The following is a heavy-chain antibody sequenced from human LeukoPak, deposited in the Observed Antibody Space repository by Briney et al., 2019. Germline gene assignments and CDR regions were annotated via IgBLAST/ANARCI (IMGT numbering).Heavy chain of an antibody. Sequence: ASVKVSCKASGYSFTGYYMHWVRQAPGQGLEWMGWINPNSGGTKYAQKFKGRVTMTRDTSISTAYMELSRLRSDDTAVYYCARDSYDILTGPSGFDPWGQGTLVTVSS. D-gene: IGHD3-9*01. CDR3: ARDSYDILTGPSGFDP. J-gene: IGHJ5*02. CDR2: INPNSGGT. V-gene: IGHV1-2*02. CDR1: GYSFTGYY.